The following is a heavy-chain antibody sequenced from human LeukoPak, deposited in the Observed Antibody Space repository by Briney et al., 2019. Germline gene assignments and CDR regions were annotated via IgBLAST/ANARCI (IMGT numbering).Heavy chain of an antibody. J-gene: IGHJ3*02. V-gene: IGHV3-48*03. CDR3: AREGYDAFDI. CDR1: GFTFSSYE. CDR2: ISSSGTI. D-gene: IGHD1-1*01. Sequence: GGSLRLSCAASGFTFSSYEMNWVSQAPGKGLEWVSYISSSGTIYYADSVKGRFTISRDNAKNSLCLQMNSLRVEDTAVYYCAREGYDAFDIWGQGTMLTVSS.